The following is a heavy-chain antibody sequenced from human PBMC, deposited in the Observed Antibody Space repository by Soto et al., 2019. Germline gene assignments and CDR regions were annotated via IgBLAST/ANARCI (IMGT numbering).Heavy chain of an antibody. V-gene: IGHV3-30*03. J-gene: IGHJ4*02. CDR3: ASDVSNYAPHYLDY. Sequence: PGGSLRLSCAASGFTFNSYGMHWFRQAPGKGLEWVAVISYDGSNKYYADSVKGRFTISRDNSKRTLYLQMNSLRAEDTAMYYCASDVSNYAPHYLDYWGQGTLVTVSS. CDR1: GFTFNSYG. CDR2: ISYDGSNK. D-gene: IGHD4-4*01.